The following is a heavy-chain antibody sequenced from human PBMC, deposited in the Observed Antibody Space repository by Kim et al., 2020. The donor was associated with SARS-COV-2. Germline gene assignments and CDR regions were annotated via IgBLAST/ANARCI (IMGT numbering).Heavy chain of an antibody. D-gene: IGHD6-19*01. V-gene: IGHV4-59*01. CDR3: AGDGYSSGWYPRYFDL. J-gene: IGHJ2*01. Sequence: SLKSRVTISVDTSKNQFSLKLSSVTAADTAVYYCAGDGYSSGWYPRYFDLWGRGTLVTVSS.